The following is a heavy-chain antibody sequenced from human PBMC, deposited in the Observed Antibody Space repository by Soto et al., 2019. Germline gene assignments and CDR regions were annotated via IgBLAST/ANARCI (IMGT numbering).Heavy chain of an antibody. CDR1: SGSISSSNW. V-gene: IGHV4-4*02. J-gene: IGHJ2*01. CDR2: VYQIGST. Sequence: SETLSLTCALSSGSISSSNWWTWVRQPPGKGLELIGEVYQIGSTNYSPSLKSRVTISVDKSKNQFSLRLSSVTAADTAVYYCARVERFLEWTIRNWYFDLWGRGTLVTVSS. CDR3: ARVERFLEWTIRNWYFDL. D-gene: IGHD3-3*01.